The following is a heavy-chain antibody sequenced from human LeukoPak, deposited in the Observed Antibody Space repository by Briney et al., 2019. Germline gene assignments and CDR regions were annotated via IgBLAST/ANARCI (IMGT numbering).Heavy chain of an antibody. Sequence: GGPLTLLCTPSVFTFSDCYMICLPQARGRGVEGLSYISSSGSTIYYADSGKGRFTIYRDNAKNSLYMKMNSLRAEDTAVYSCAGHYAASVAFDIWGQGTMVTVSS. CDR1: VFTFSDCY. CDR3: AGHYAASVAFDI. CDR2: ISSSGSTI. D-gene: IGHD3-16*01. V-gene: IGHV3-11*01. J-gene: IGHJ3*02.